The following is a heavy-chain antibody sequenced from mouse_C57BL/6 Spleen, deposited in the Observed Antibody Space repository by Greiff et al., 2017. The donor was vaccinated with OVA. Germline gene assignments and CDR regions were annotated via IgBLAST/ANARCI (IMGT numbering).Heavy chain of an antibody. D-gene: IGHD2-5*01. CDR2: IDPSDSYT. Sequence: QVQLQQPGAELVMPGASVKLSCKASGYTFTSYWMHWVKQRPGQGLEWIGEIDPSDSYTNYNQKFKGKFTLTLDKSSSTAYMQLSSLTSEDSAVYYCAVAYYSNYVFAYWGQGTLVTVSA. CDR1: GYTFTSYW. V-gene: IGHV1-69*01. CDR3: AVAYYSNYVFAY. J-gene: IGHJ3*01.